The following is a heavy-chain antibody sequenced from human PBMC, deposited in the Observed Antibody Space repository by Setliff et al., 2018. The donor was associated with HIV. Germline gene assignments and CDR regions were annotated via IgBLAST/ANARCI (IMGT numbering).Heavy chain of an antibody. CDR2: IYYSGST. Sequence: PSETLSLTCAVSGYSISSGYYWGWIRQPPGKGLEWIGSIYYSGSTYYNPSLRSRVTISGDMSKNQFSLNLSSVTAADTAVYYCARHEPTLGYCSSTSCYWDIWGQGTLVTVSS. D-gene: IGHD2-2*01. J-gene: IGHJ4*02. CDR1: GYSISSGYY. CDR3: ARHEPTLGYCSSTSCYWDI. V-gene: IGHV4-38-2*01.